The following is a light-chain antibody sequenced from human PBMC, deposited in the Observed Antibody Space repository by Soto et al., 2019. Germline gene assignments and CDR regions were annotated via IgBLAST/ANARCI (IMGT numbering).Light chain of an antibody. V-gene: IGKV3-11*01. CDR1: QSVRNY. CDR2: DAS. J-gene: IGKJ1*01. CDR3: QQRSNWPWT. Sequence: EIVLTQSPASLSLSPGERATLSCRASQSVRNYLAWYQQKPGQAPRLLIYDASNRATGIPARFSGSGSGTDFTLTISSLEPEDFAVYYCQQRSNWPWTFSQGTKVEIK.